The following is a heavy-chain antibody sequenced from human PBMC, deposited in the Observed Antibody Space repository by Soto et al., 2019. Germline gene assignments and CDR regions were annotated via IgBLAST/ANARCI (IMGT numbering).Heavy chain of an antibody. CDR1: GDSIISSDFY. Sequence: SETLSLPCTISGDSIISSDFYWGWVRQPPGKGLEWIGSIFYLGSSYYNPSLKSRVTMSVDTSKNQFSLQLNSVTPEDTAVYYCARSGPGGYIDYWGQGTLVTVSS. D-gene: IGHD3-22*01. CDR3: ARSGPGGYIDY. J-gene: IGHJ4*02. CDR2: IFYLGSS. V-gene: IGHV4-39*01.